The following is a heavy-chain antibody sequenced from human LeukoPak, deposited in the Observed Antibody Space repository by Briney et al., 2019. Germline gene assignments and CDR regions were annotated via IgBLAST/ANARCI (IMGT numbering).Heavy chain of an antibody. J-gene: IGHJ4*02. CDR2: VSTSGGST. CDR1: GFTFSSYA. V-gene: IGHV3-23*01. CDR3: AKPERYGTTWYGRVDY. D-gene: IGHD6-13*01. Sequence: GGSLRLSCAASGFTFSSYAMSWVRQAPGKGLEWVSAVSTSGGSTYYADSVKGRFTISRDNSKNTLYLQLNSLTAEDTAVYYCAKPERYGTTWYGRVDYWGQGTLVTVSS.